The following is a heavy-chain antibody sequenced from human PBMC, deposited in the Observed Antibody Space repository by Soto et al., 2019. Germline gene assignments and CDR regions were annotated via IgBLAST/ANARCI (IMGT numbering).Heavy chain of an antibody. Sequence: VGSLRLSCAASGFTFSSYGMHWVRQAPGKGLEWVAVISYDGSNKYYADSVKGRFTISRDNSKNTLYLQMNSLRAEDTAVYYCAKEVTMVRGVLSYWGQGTLVTVSS. CDR1: GFTFSSYG. J-gene: IGHJ4*02. CDR3: AKEVTMVRGVLSY. D-gene: IGHD3-10*01. V-gene: IGHV3-30*18. CDR2: ISYDGSNK.